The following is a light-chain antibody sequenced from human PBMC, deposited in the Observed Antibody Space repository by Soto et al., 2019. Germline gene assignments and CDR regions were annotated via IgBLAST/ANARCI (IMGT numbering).Light chain of an antibody. CDR1: SSDVGGYNL. Sequence: QSALTQPPSASGSPGQSVTISCTGTSSDVGGYNLVSWYQQYPGKAPRLLIYEVTKRPSGVSNRFSGSKSGNTAYLTVSGLQAEDEADYYCCSFAGSGTWVFGGGTKLTVL. V-gene: IGLV2-8*01. CDR3: CSFAGSGTWV. CDR2: EVT. J-gene: IGLJ3*02.